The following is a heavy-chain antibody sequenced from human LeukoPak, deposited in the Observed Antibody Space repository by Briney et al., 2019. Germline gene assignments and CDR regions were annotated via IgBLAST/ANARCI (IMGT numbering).Heavy chain of an antibody. CDR3: ARDGDGSGYFDY. V-gene: IGHV4-59*01. CDR1: GGSISSYY. J-gene: IGHJ4*02. D-gene: IGHD3-3*01. CDR2: IYYSGST. Sequence: SETLSLTCTVSGGSISSYYWSWIRQPPGKGLEWIGYIYYSGSTNYNPSLKSRVTISVDTSKNQFSLKLSSVTAADTAVYYCARDGDGSGYFDYWGQGTLVTVSS.